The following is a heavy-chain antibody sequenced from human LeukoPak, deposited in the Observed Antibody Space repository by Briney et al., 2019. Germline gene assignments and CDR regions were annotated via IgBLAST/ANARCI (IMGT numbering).Heavy chain of an antibody. V-gene: IGHV4-61*09. CDR1: GGSISSGSYY. D-gene: IGHD5-18*01. CDR3: ARQYSYGALLDY. Sequence: SETLSLTCTVSGGSISSGSYYWSWIRQPAGKGLEWIGHIYTSGSTNCNPSLKSRVTISVDTSKNQFSLKLSSVTAADTAVYYCARQYSYGALLDYWGQGTLVTVSS. CDR2: IYTSGST. J-gene: IGHJ4*02.